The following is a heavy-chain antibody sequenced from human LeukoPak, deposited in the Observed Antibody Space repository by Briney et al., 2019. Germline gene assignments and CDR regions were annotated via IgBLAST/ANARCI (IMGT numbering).Heavy chain of an antibody. CDR3: ARGGASTYYDSGGYYSF. Sequence: PSETLSLTCTVSGGSVSSYYWSWIRQPPGKGLEWIGYICYTGSTNNNPSLKSRVTISVDTSKNQFSLNLSSVTAADTAVYYCARGGASTYYDSGGYYSFWGQGAQVTVSS. D-gene: IGHD3-22*01. J-gene: IGHJ4*02. CDR1: GGSVSSYY. V-gene: IGHV4-59*02. CDR2: ICYTGST.